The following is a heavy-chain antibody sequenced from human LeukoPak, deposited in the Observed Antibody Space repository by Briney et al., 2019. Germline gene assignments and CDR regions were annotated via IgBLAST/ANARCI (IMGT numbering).Heavy chain of an antibody. V-gene: IGHV3-30-3*01. CDR1: GFTFSSYA. Sequence: GGSLRLSCAASGFTFSSYAIHWVRQAPGKGLEWVAVISYDGSNKYYADSVKGRFTISRDNSKNTLYLQMNSLRAEDTAVYYCARETGSAVGSTDCDYWGQGTLVIVSS. D-gene: IGHD4-17*01. J-gene: IGHJ4*02. CDR2: ISYDGSNK. CDR3: ARETGSAVGSTDCDY.